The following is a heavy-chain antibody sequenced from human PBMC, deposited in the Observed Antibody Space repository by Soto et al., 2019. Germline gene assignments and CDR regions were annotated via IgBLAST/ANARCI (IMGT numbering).Heavy chain of an antibody. CDR2: INPNSGGT. J-gene: IGHJ6*02. D-gene: IGHD3-16*02. V-gene: IGHV1-2*04. CDR3: AREMITFGGVIANTGYYYYYGMDV. Sequence: GASVKVSCKACGYSFTSYDINWVRQAPRQGLEWMGWINPNSGGTNYAQKFQGWVTMTRDTSISTAYMELSRLRSDDTAVYYCAREMITFGGVIANTGYYYYYGMDVWGQGTTVTVSS. CDR1: GYSFTSYD.